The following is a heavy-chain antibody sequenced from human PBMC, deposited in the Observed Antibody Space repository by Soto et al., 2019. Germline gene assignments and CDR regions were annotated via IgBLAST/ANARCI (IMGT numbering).Heavy chain of an antibody. D-gene: IGHD6-6*01. V-gene: IGHV4-31*03. Sequence: SETLSLTCTVSGGSISSCGYYWGWIRQHPGKGLEWIGYIYYSGSTYYNPSLESRVTISVDTSKNQFSLKLSSVTAADTAVYYCARAHISSEGYYFDYWGQGTLVTVSS. J-gene: IGHJ4*02. CDR2: IYYSGST. CDR3: ARAHISSEGYYFDY. CDR1: GGSISSCGYY.